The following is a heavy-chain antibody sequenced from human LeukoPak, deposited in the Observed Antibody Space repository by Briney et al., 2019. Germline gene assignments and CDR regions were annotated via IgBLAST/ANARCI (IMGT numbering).Heavy chain of an antibody. CDR2: IYTSGST. CDR1: GGSIRSGSYY. J-gene: IGHJ5*02. D-gene: IGHD6-13*01. CDR3: ARAPGVAAAGFNWFDP. V-gene: IGHV4-61*02. Sequence: PSETLSLTCTVSGGSIRSGSYYWSWIRQPAGKGLEWIGRIYTSGSTNYTPALKSRVTLSVDTSKNQFSRKLSSVTAADTAVYYCARAPGVAAAGFNWFDPWGQGTLVTVSS.